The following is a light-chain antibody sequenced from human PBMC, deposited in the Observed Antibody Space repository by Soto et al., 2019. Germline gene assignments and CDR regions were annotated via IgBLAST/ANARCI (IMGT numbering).Light chain of an antibody. CDR1: QSVSSN. V-gene: IGKV3-15*01. CDR3: QQYHNWPPRT. J-gene: IGKJ1*01. Sequence: EIVMTQSPATLSVSPGERVTLSCRASQSVSSNLAWYQQKPGQAPRLLIYGASTRATGIPARFSGGGSETEFTLTFSSLQSEDFAVYYCQQYHNWPPRTFGQGTK. CDR2: GAS.